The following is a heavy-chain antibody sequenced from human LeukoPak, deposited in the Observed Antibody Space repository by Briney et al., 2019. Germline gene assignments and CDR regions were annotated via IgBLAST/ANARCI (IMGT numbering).Heavy chain of an antibody. CDR1: GFTFGDHS. CDR3: TGEIRYFDWFQADY. CDR2: IRSKAYGGTA. D-gene: IGHD3-9*01. J-gene: IGHJ4*02. V-gene: IGHV3-49*03. Sequence: GGSLRLSCTASGFTFGDHSVSWFRQAPGKGLEWVGFIRSKAYGGTAEYAASVKGRFTISRDDSKSVAYLQMDSLKTEDTAVYYCTGEIRYFDWFQADYWGQGTLVTVSS.